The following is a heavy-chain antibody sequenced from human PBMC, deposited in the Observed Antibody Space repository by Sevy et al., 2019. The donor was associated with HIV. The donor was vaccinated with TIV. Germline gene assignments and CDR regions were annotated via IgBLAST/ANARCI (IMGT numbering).Heavy chain of an antibody. V-gene: IGHV4-38-2*02. Sequence: SETLSLTCTVSGYSISSGYYWGWIRQPPGKGLEWIGSIYHSGSTYYNPSLKSRVTISVDTSKNQSSLKLSSVTAADTAVYYCARDEYPYYYDSSGYPLNAFDIWGQGTMVTVSS. D-gene: IGHD3-22*01. CDR2: IYHSGST. CDR1: GYSISSGYY. CDR3: ARDEYPYYYDSSGYPLNAFDI. J-gene: IGHJ3*02.